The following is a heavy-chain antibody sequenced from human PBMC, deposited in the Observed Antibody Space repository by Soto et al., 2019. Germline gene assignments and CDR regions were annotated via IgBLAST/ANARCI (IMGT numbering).Heavy chain of an antibody. D-gene: IGHD6-6*01. Sequence: GGSLRLSCAASGFTFRSYSMNWVRQAPGKGQEWVSSISSSSSYIYYADSVKGRSTISRDNAKNSQYLQMNSLRAEDTAVYYCAREDLLSSSTKYFQHRGPGTLVNLFS. V-gene: IGHV3-21*01. CDR2: ISSSSSYI. J-gene: IGHJ1*01. CDR1: GFTFRSYS. CDR3: AREDLLSSSTKYFQH.